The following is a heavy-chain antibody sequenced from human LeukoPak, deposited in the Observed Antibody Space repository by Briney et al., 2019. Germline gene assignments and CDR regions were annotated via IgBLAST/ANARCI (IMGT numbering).Heavy chain of an antibody. V-gene: IGHV3-30*03. CDR3: ARDRSSGGYDFKNGYYGLDS. Sequence: PGGSPRLSCAASGFVFTSHAFHWVRQAPGKGLEWVALISYHGKITYYTDSVKGRFTISRDNSQRIVFLQMNSLRSEDTAVYYCARDRSSGGYDFKNGYYGLDSWGQGTLVTVSS. D-gene: IGHD5-12*01. J-gene: IGHJ4*02. CDR1: GFVFTSHA. CDR2: ISYHGKIT.